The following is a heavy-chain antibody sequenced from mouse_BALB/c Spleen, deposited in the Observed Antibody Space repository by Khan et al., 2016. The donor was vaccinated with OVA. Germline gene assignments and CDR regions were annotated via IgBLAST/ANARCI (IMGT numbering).Heavy chain of an antibody. J-gene: IGHJ3*01. D-gene: IGHD2-14*01. V-gene: IGHV2-4-1*01. CDR1: GFSLTTYG. Sequence: QVQLQQSGPGPVQPSQSLSITCTVTGFSLTTYGVHWVRQSPGKGLEWLGVIWSGGSTDYNEAFISRLSISQDNSKSQVFFKMNSLQADDTAISYCARNSYRYDFAYWGQGTLVTGSA. CDR2: IWSGGST. CDR3: ARNSYRYDFAY.